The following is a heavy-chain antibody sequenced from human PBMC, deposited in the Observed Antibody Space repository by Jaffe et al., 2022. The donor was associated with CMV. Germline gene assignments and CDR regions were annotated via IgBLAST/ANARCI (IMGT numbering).Heavy chain of an antibody. CDR3: ARHEWEPQDDYFDY. V-gene: IGHV4-39*01. Sequence: QLQLQESGPGLVKPSETLSLTCTVSGGSISSSSYYWGWIRQPPGKGLEWIGSIYYSGSTYYNPSLKSRVTISVDTSKNQFSLKLSSVTAADTAVYYCARHEWEPQDDYFDYWGQGTLVTVSS. CDR1: GGSISSSSYY. J-gene: IGHJ4*02. D-gene: IGHD1-26*01. CDR2: IYYSGST.